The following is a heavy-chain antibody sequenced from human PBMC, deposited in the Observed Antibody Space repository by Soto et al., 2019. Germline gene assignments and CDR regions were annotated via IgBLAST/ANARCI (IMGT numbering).Heavy chain of an antibody. CDR3: ARDLLHYDFWSGYSAYFYYGMDV. Sequence: GGSLRLSCAASGFTFDDYAMHWVRQAPGKGLEWVSGISWNSGSIYYADSVKGRFTVSRDNAQNSVYLHMNNLRAEDTAVYYCARDLLHYDFWSGYSAYFYYGMDVWGPGTTVTVSS. V-gene: IGHV3-9*01. CDR1: GFTFDDYA. CDR2: ISWNSGSI. J-gene: IGHJ6*02. D-gene: IGHD3-3*01.